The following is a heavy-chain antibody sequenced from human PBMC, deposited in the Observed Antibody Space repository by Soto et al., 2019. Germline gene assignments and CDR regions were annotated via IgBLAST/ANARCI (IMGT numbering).Heavy chain of an antibody. CDR1: GGSISSGGYY. V-gene: IGHV4-31*03. CDR2: IYYSGST. Sequence: SETLSLTCTVSGGSISSGGYYWSWIRQHPGKGLEWIGYIYYSGSTYYNPSLKSRVTISVDTSKNQFSLKLSSVTAADTAVYYCARMDTIFGVAYEGYYYYGMDGWGQGTTVTVSS. J-gene: IGHJ6*02. D-gene: IGHD3-3*01. CDR3: ARMDTIFGVAYEGYYYYGMDG.